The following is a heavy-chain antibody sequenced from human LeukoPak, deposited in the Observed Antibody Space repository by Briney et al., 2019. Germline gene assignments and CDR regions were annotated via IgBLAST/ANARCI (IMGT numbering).Heavy chain of an antibody. J-gene: IGHJ4*02. Sequence: SVKLSCTASGDTFRTDTISWLRQAPGQGLEWVGGGIPLFEKPNTAQKFPATGAITAGASPCTDSMGLRNLTSRATAPYFCARDRLASVLLPDCDSWGQGTLVTVSS. CDR1: GDTFRTDT. V-gene: IGHV1-69*13. CDR2: GIPLFEKP. CDR3: ARDRLASVLLPDCDS. D-gene: IGHD2-15*01.